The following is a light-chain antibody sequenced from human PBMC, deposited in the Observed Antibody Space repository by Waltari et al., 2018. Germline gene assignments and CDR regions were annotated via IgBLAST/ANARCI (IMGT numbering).Light chain of an antibody. J-gene: IGLJ2*01. Sequence: FQLTQSPSVSVSPGQTARITCSGSDLPNQYSYWYQQKPGQAPVLIIFKDIGRPSGIPERFSASRSGTVVTLTINGVLAEDEADYYCQATDSRVFGGGTKLTV. CDR2: KDI. CDR1: DLPNQY. CDR3: QATDSRV. V-gene: IGLV3-25*03.